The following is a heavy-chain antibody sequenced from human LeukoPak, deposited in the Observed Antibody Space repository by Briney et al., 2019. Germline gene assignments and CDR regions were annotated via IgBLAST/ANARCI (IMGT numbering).Heavy chain of an antibody. CDR1: GFTFSTYA. Sequence: GRSLRLSCAASGFTFSTYAMHWVRQTPGKGLEWVAITSYDGSDEHYTDSVKGRFTISRDNSMNTLYLQMNSLRSEDTAVYYCARSDRSSWHLLDYWGQGTLVTVSS. CDR2: TSYDGSDE. V-gene: IGHV3-30-3*01. CDR3: ARSDRSSWHLLDY. D-gene: IGHD6-13*01. J-gene: IGHJ4*02.